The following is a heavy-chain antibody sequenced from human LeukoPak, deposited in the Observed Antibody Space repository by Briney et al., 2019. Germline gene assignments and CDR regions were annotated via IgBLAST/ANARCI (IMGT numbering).Heavy chain of an antibody. V-gene: IGHV3-23*01. D-gene: IGHD7-27*01. CDR2: ISGSGGST. Sequence: GGSLRLSCAASGFTFSSYAMSWVRQAPGKGLEWVSAISGSGGSTYYADSVKGRFTISRDNSKNTLYLQMNSLRAKDTAVYYCAKDGLGIWSRGYFDYWGQGTLVTVSS. CDR3: AKDGLGIWSRGYFDY. J-gene: IGHJ4*02. CDR1: GFTFSSYA.